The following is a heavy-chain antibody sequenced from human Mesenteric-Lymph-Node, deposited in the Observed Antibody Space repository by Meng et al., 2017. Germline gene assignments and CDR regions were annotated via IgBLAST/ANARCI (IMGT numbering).Heavy chain of an antibody. J-gene: IGHJ4*02. CDR2: INPNSGGT. D-gene: IGHD3-16*01. CDR1: GYTFTGYY. V-gene: IGHV1-2*06. CDR3: ARDSPGLGR. Sequence: ASVKVSCKASGYTFTGYYMHWVRPATGQGLEWLGRINPNSGGTNYAQKFQGRVTMTRDTSITTAYMDLSRLRSDDTAVYYCARDSPGLGRWGQGTLVTVSS.